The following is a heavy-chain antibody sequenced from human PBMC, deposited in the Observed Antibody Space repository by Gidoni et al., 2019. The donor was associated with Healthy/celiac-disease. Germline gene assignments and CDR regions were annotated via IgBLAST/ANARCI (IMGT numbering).Heavy chain of an antibody. CDR2: IYYSGST. CDR1: GGSISSGAYY. Sequence: QVQLQESGPGLVKPSQTLSLTCTVSGGSISSGAYYCRWIRQPPGKGLGWIGYIYYSGSTYYNPSLKSRVTISVDTSKNQFSLKLSSVTAADTAVYYCARLTLRYFDWLAVSRSFDYWGQGTLVTVSS. J-gene: IGHJ4*02. D-gene: IGHD3-9*01. CDR3: ARLTLRYFDWLAVSRSFDY. V-gene: IGHV4-30-4*01.